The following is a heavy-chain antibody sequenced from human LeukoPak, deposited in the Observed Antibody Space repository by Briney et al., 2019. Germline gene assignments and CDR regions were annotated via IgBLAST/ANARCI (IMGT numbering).Heavy chain of an antibody. D-gene: IGHD6-13*01. Sequence: PGGSLGLSCAASGFTISSYWMSWVRQAPGKGLEWVANINQDGSEKYYVDSVKGRFTISRDNAKNSLYLQMNSLRAEDTAVYYCAREWYFIISYWGQGTLVTVSS. CDR2: INQDGSEK. J-gene: IGHJ4*02. CDR3: AREWYFIISY. V-gene: IGHV3-7*04. CDR1: GFTISSYW.